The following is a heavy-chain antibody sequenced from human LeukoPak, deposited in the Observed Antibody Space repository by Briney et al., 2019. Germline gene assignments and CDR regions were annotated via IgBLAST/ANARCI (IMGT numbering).Heavy chain of an antibody. CDR1: GYTFTGCY. CDR2: INPNSGGT. CDR3: ARASSTSFLPALPQGGYYYYYMDV. Sequence: ASVKVSCKASGYTFTGCYMHWVRQAPGQGLEWMGWINPNSGGTNYAQKFQGRVTMTRDTSISTAYMELSRLRSDDTAVYYCARASSTSFLPALPQGGYYYYYMDVWGKGTTVTISS. J-gene: IGHJ6*03. V-gene: IGHV1-2*02. D-gene: IGHD2-2*01.